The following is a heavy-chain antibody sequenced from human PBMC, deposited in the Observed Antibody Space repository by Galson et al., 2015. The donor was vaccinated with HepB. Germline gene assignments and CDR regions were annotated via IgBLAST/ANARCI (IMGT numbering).Heavy chain of an antibody. CDR2: ISYDGSNK. CDR1: GFTFSTYG. CDR3: ARDFTGGDYAWQLPYLDD. Sequence: SLRLSCAASGFTFSTYGVHWVRQSPGKGLEWVAVISYDGSNKQYGDSVKGRFTISRDNSKNTLYLQMNSLRVDDTAVYYCARDFTGGDYAWQLPYLDDCGQGTLVSVSS. V-gene: IGHV3-30*03. D-gene: IGHD2-2*01. J-gene: IGHJ4*02.